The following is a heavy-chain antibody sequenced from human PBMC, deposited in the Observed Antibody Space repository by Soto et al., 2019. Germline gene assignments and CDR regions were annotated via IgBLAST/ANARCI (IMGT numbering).Heavy chain of an antibody. Sequence: ASVKVSCKASGYTFTTYGISWVRQAPGQGPEWMGWISGYNGHTKYAQKFQGRATMTTDTSTSTVYMDLRSLTSDDTAVYYCAREGEMPYYYYGLDVWGQGTTVTVSS. CDR2: ISGYNGHT. J-gene: IGHJ6*02. CDR3: AREGEMPYYYYGLDV. CDR1: GYTFTTYG. V-gene: IGHV1-18*01. D-gene: IGHD3-16*01.